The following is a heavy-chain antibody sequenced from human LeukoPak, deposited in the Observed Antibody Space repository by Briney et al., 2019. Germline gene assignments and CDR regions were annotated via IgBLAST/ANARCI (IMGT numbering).Heavy chain of an antibody. CDR2: IYYSGST. V-gene: IGHV4-59*01. J-gene: IGHJ5*02. D-gene: IGHD3-22*01. CDR3: ARYYYDSSGYYRNWFDP. CDR1: GGSISSYY. Sequence: SETLSLTCTVSGGSISSYYWSWIRQPPGKGLEWIGYIYYSGSTNYNPSLKSRVTISVDTSKNQFSLKLSSVTAADTAVYYCARYYYDSSGYYRNWFDPWGQGTLVTVSP.